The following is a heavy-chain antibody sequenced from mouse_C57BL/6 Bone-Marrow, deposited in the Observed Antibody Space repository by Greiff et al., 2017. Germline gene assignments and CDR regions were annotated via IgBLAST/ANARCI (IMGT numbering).Heavy chain of an antibody. V-gene: IGHV1-62-2*01. CDR2: FYPGRGSI. Sequence: VQLQQSGAELVKPGASVKLSCKASGYTFTEYTIPWVKQRSGQGLEWIGWFYPGRGSIKYNEKFNDKATLNADKSSSTVYMEISRLTTEDSAVYICARHEDTVVATDYFDYWCQGTTLTVSS. CDR3: ARHEDTVVATDYFDY. CDR1: GYTFTEYT. D-gene: IGHD1-1*01. J-gene: IGHJ2*01.